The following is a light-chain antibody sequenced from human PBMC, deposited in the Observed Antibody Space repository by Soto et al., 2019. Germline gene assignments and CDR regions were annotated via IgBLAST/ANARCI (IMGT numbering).Light chain of an antibody. CDR2: GAF. V-gene: IGKV3-20*01. CDR1: QNIDNNF. J-gene: IGKJ2*01. Sequence: EIVLTQSPGTLSLSPGERATLSCRASQNIDNNFLAWYQQKRRQPPRLLMYGAFISATGIPDRVSGSGSGTDSTITISRLEPEDFAVYYCQQYGQSRTFGEGTKLEIK. CDR3: QQYGQSRT.